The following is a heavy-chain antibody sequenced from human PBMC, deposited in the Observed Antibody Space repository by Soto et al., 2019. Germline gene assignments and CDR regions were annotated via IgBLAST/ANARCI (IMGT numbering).Heavy chain of an antibody. J-gene: IGHJ4*02. Sequence: ASVNVSCTVSGYTLTELSMHWVRQAPGKGLEWMGGFDPEDGETIYAQKFQGRVTMTEDTSTDTAYMELSSLRSEDTAVYYCAMGLVVPAAIPGASFDYWGQGTLVTVSS. CDR2: FDPEDGET. CDR3: AMGLVVPAAIPGASFDY. D-gene: IGHD2-2*02. CDR1: GYTLTELS. V-gene: IGHV1-24*01.